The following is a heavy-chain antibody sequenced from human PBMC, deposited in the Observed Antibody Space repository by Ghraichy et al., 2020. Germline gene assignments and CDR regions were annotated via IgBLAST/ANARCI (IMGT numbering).Heavy chain of an antibody. CDR3: ARNDKDYGDYGNDY. J-gene: IGHJ4*02. D-gene: IGHD4-17*01. V-gene: IGHV3-7*01. Sequence: GGSLRLSCAASGFTFSSYWMTWIRQAPGKGLEWVANIKQDGGERDYVDSVKGRFTISRDNAKKSLYLQMNSLRAEDTAVYYCARNDKDYGDYGNDYWGQGTLVTVSS. CDR2: IKQDGGER. CDR1: GFTFSSYW.